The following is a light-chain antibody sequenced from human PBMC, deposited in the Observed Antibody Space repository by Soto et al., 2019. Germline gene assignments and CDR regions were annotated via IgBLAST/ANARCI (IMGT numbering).Light chain of an antibody. CDR1: SSDVGSYNL. J-gene: IGLJ1*01. CDR3: CSYAGSSTYV. Sequence: QSLLTHPASGSGSPGQSSTISCTGTSSDVGSYNLVSWYQQHPGKAPKLMIYEGSKRPSGVSNRFSGSKSGNTASLTISGLQAEDEADYYCCSYAGSSTYVFGTGTKVTAL. CDR2: EGS. V-gene: IGLV2-23*01.